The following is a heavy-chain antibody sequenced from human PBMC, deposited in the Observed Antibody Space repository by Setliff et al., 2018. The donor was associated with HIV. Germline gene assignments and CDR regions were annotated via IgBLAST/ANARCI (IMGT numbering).Heavy chain of an antibody. J-gene: IGHJ2*01. CDR1: GYTFTNFY. CDR3: ARHQAPYYGSSGYNPNWYFDL. CDR2: INPGGGNT. D-gene: IGHD3-22*01. Sequence: ASVKVSCKASGYTFTNFYMHWVRQAPGQGLEWMGIINPGGGNTRYAQRFQGRVSMTRDTSTSTVYMELSSLRSEDTAVYYCARHQAPYYGSSGYNPNWYFDLWGRGTLVTVSS. V-gene: IGHV1-46*01.